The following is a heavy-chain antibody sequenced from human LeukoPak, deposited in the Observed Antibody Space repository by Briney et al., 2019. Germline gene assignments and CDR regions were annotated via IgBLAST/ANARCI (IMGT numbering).Heavy chain of an antibody. J-gene: IGHJ4*02. CDR3: AKGSGEGY. Sequence: PGGSLRLSCAASGFTFSSYGMHWVRQAPGKGLEWVAVISYDGSNKYYADSVKGRFTISRDNSKNTLYLQMNSLRAEDTAVYYCAKGSGEGYWGQGTLVTVSS. D-gene: IGHD6-19*01. CDR1: GFTFSSYG. V-gene: IGHV3-30*18. CDR2: ISYDGSNK.